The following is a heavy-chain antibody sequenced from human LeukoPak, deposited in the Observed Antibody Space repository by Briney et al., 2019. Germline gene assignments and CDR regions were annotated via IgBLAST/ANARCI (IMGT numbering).Heavy chain of an antibody. CDR1: GFTFSSYW. V-gene: IGHV3-74*01. Sequence: GGSLRLSCAASGFTFSSYWMHWVRQAPGKGLVWVSRINSDGSSTSYADSVKGRFTISRDNAENTLYLQMNSLRAEDTAVYYCARGWYGEGFDYWGQGTLVTVSS. CDR3: ARGWYGEGFDY. J-gene: IGHJ4*02. D-gene: IGHD4-17*01. CDR2: INSDGSST.